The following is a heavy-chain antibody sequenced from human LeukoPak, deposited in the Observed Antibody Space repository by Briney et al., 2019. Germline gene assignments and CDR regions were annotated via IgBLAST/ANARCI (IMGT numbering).Heavy chain of an antibody. J-gene: IGHJ3*01. CDR1: GYTFNNYW. V-gene: IGHV5-51*01. CDR2: IYPGDSDT. D-gene: IGHD3-22*01. CDR3: ARHGPRGRGYVHDAFDL. Sequence: GESPKISFKGSGYTFNNYWSGWVRQMPGKVVGGMGIIYPGDSDTRYSPSFEGQVTISADNSVRAPYLQWSGLKAYDTAMYYCARHGPRGRGYVHDAFDLWGQGTMVAVSS.